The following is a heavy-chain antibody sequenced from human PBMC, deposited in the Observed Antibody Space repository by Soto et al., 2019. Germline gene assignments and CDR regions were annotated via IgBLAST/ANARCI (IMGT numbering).Heavy chain of an antibody. V-gene: IGHV1-69*13. Sequence: SVKVSCKASGGTFSSYAISWVRQAPGQGLEWMGGIIPIFGTANYARKFQGRVTTTADESTSTAYMELSSLRSEDTAVYYCARFVYDSSGYYVDYWGQGTLVTVSS. CDR1: GGTFSSYA. CDR2: IIPIFGTA. D-gene: IGHD3-22*01. J-gene: IGHJ4*02. CDR3: ARFVYDSSGYYVDY.